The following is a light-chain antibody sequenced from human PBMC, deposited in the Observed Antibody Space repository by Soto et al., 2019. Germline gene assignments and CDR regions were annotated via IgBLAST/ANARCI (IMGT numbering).Light chain of an antibody. CDR2: GAS. CDR1: QSVSSN. J-gene: IGKJ2*01. V-gene: IGKV3-15*01. CDR3: QQYNNWPPAYT. Sequence: EIVMTQSPATLSVSPGERATLSCRASQSVSSNLACYQQKPGQAPRLLIYGASTRATGIPARFSGSGSGTEFTPTISSLQSEDFAVYYCQQYNNWPPAYTFGQGTKLEIK.